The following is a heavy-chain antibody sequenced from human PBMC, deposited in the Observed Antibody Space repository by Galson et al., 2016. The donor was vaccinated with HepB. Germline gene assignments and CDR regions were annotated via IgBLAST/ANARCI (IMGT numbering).Heavy chain of an antibody. J-gene: IGHJ4*02. V-gene: IGHV3-74*01. CDR1: GFTFGNYW. D-gene: IGHD3-10*01. CDR3: ARDFQFGSVNDGY. Sequence: SLRLSCAASGFTFGNYWMHWVRQAPGKGPVWVSRISPDGSSTSYADSVKGRFTISRDNAKNTLYLQMSSLRAEDTAVYYCARDFQFGSVNDGYWGQGTLVTVSS. CDR2: ISPDGSST.